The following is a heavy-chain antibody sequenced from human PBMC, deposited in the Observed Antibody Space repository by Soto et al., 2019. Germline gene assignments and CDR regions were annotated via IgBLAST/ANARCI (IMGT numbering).Heavy chain of an antibody. D-gene: IGHD3-3*01. Sequence: QVQLVQSGAEVKKPGSSVKVSCKASGGTFSSYAISWVRQSPGQGLAWMGGIIPIFGTANYAQKFQGRVTITADKSTSTAYMALSSLRSEDTAVYYCASRDDFWSGLYYYYGMDVWGQGTTVTVSS. CDR3: ASRDDFWSGLYYYYGMDV. CDR2: IIPIFGTA. CDR1: GGTFSSYA. J-gene: IGHJ6*02. V-gene: IGHV1-69*06.